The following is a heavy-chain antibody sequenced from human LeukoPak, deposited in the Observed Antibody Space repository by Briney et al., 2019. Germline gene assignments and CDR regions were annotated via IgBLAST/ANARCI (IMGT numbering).Heavy chain of an antibody. CDR3: TTTQTGVQRYFDWLWGHPYMDV. D-gene: IGHD3-9*01. CDR1: GFTFSNAW. V-gene: IGHV3-15*01. CDR2: IKSKTDGGTT. Sequence: GGSLRLSCAASGFTFSNAWMSWVRQAPGKGLEWVGRIKSKTDGGTTDYAAPVKGRFTISRDDSKNTLYLQMNSLKTEDTAVYYCTTTQTGVQRYFDWLWGHPYMDVWGKGTTVTISS. J-gene: IGHJ6*03.